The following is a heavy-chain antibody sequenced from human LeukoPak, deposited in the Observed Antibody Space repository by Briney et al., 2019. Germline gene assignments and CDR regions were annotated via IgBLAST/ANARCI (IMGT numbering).Heavy chain of an antibody. CDR3: ARVPDAAYDAFDI. CDR1: SYTFSSYG. CDR2: ISAYSANT. V-gene: IGHV1-18*01. D-gene: IGHD1-14*01. J-gene: IGHJ3*02. Sequence: ASVKVSCKASSYTFSSYGITWVRQAPGQGLEWMGWISAYSANTNYAQKLQGRVTMTTDTSTSTAYMELRSLRSDDTAVYYCARVPDAAYDAFDIWGQGTMVTVSS.